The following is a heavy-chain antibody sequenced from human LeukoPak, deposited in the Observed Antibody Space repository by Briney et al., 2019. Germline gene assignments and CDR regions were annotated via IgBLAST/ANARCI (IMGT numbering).Heavy chain of an antibody. J-gene: IGHJ3*02. CDR3: ARDLAAYDAFDI. D-gene: IGHD2-15*01. CDR1: GFTFSSYA. V-gene: IGHV3-7*03. Sequence: GGSPRLSCAASGFTFSSYAMHWVRQAPGKGLEWVANIKQDGSEKYYVDSVKGRFTISRDNAKNSLYLQMNSLRAEDTAVYYCARDLAAYDAFDIWGQGTMVTVSS. CDR2: IKQDGSEK.